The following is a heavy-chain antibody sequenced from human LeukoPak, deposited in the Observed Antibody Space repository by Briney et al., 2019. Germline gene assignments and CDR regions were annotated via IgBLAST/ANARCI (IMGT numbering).Heavy chain of an antibody. Sequence: SQTLSLTCTVSGGSISSGGYYWNWIRQPPGKGLEWIGYIFHRGGTSYNPSLKSRILFSVDTSQNQFSLKLNSVTAADTAVYYCVREILYCSGGSCYRGPFDNWGQGTLVTVSA. CDR1: GGSISSGGYY. D-gene: IGHD2-15*01. V-gene: IGHV4-30-4*01. CDR3: VREILYCSGGSCYRGPFDN. J-gene: IGHJ4*02. CDR2: IFHRGGT.